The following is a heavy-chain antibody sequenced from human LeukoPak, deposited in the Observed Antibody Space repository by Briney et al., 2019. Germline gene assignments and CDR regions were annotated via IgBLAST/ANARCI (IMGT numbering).Heavy chain of an antibody. J-gene: IGHJ4*02. CDR2: IKQDGSEQ. CDR3: AKEPHGWYYFDY. Sequence: GGSLRLSCAASGFTFSTYWMSWVRQAPGKGLEWVANIKQDGSEQFHVGSVKGRFTISRDNVKNSLYLQMNSLRAEDTAVYYCAKEPHGWYYFDYWGQGTLVTVSS. V-gene: IGHV3-7*03. D-gene: IGHD6-19*01. CDR1: GFTFSTYW.